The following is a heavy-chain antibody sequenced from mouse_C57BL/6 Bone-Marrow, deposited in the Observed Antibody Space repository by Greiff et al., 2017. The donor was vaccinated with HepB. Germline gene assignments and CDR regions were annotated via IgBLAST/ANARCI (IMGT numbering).Heavy chain of an antibody. D-gene: IGHD2-3*01. J-gene: IGHJ4*01. CDR1: GYTFTSYW. CDR3: ARFYDGYSFYAMDY. Sequence: QVQLQQPGAELVRPGTSVKLSCKASGYTFTSYWMHWVKQRPGQGLEWIGVIDPSDSYTNYNQKFKGKATLTVDTSSSTAYMQLSSLTSEDSAVYYCARFYDGYSFYAMDYWGQGTSVTVSS. V-gene: IGHV1-59*01. CDR2: IDPSDSYT.